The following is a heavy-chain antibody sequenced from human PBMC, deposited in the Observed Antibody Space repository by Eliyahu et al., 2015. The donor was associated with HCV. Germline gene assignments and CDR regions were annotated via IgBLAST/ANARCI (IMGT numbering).Heavy chain of an antibody. CDR3: ARGIGGWSYFDL. CDR1: GFXFSXXW. V-gene: IGHV3-7*01. D-gene: IGHD6-19*01. Sequence: EVQLLESGGGLVQPGXSLRRSCAASGFXFSXXWMXXVRQAPGKGLEWVANIKQDGSEKYYVDSVKGRFTISRDNAKNSLYLQMDSLRVEDTAVYYCARGIGGWSYFDLWGRGTLVSVSS. CDR2: IKQDGSEK. J-gene: IGHJ2*01.